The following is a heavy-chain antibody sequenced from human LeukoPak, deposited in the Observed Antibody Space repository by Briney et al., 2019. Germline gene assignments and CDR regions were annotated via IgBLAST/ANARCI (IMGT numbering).Heavy chain of an antibody. D-gene: IGHD3-22*01. CDR3: AREPSGDYYDSSANFDY. CDR1: GGTFSSYA. CDR2: IIPIFGTA. V-gene: IGHV1-69*13. J-gene: IGHJ4*02. Sequence: SVKVSCKASGGTFSSYAISWVRQAPGQGLEWMGGIIPIFGTANYAQKFQGRVTITADESTSTAYMELSSLRSEDTAVYYCAREPSGDYYDSSANFDYWGQGTLVTVSS.